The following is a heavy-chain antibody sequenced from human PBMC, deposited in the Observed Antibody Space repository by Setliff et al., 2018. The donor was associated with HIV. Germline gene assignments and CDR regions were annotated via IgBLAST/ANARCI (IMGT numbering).Heavy chain of an antibody. D-gene: IGHD1-26*01. CDR1: GASISSDT. Sequence: KLSETLSLTCIVSGASISSDTWSWIRQPPGKGLQWIGFIYNSEMINYNPSLKSRVSMSLDTSKNQFSLKLTSVTAADTAVYYCARGGTSSNWFDPWGQGTLVTVSS. CDR2: IYNSEMI. CDR3: ARGGTSSNWFDP. J-gene: IGHJ5*02. V-gene: IGHV4-59*01.